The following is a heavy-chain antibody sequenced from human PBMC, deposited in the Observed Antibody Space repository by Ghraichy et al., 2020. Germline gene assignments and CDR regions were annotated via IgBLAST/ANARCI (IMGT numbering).Heavy chain of an antibody. CDR1: GFTFDAYA. CDR2: ISGPGGAT. CDR3: VKDATGYGEVDYYYGLDV. Sequence: GGSLRLSCDASGFTFDAYAMNWVRQAPGKRMEWVSAISGPGGATFYADSVKGRFSISRDNQKNTLYLQMTGLRAEDTAVYYCVKDATGYGEVDYYYGLDVWGRGIRVTVSS. V-gene: IGHV3-23*01. J-gene: IGHJ6*02. D-gene: IGHD3-9*01.